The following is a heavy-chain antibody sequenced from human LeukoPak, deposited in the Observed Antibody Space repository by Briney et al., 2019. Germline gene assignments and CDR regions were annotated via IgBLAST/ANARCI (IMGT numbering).Heavy chain of an antibody. J-gene: IGHJ5*02. Sequence: GGSLRLSCAASGFTFDNYAMHWVRQAPGKGLEWVSGISWNSDSIGYADSVKGRFTISRDNAKDSLYLQMNSLRAEDTALYYCAKDIGGDYEGSYWFDPWGQGTLVTVSS. CDR2: ISWNSDSI. V-gene: IGHV3-9*01. CDR3: AKDIGGDYEGSYWFDP. D-gene: IGHD4-17*01. CDR1: GFTFDNYA.